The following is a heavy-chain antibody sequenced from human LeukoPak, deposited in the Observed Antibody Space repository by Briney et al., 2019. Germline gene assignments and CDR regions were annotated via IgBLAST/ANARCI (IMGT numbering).Heavy chain of an antibody. CDR1: GFTVSSNY. D-gene: IGHD6-19*01. Sequence: GGSLRLSYAASGFTVSSNYMSWVRQAPGKGLEWVSVIYSGGSTYYADSVKGRFTISRDNSKNTLYLQMNSLRAEDTAVYYCARGRGRAVAAKGDAFDIWGQGTMVNVSS. CDR2: IYSGGST. CDR3: ARGRGRAVAAKGDAFDI. J-gene: IGHJ3*02. V-gene: IGHV3-53*01.